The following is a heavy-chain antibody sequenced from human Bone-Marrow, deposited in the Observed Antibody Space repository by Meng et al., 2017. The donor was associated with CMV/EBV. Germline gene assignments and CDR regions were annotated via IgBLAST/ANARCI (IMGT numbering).Heavy chain of an antibody. J-gene: IGHJ4*02. CDR3: ARALAAAAPRD. D-gene: IGHD6-13*01. V-gene: IGHV1-8*01. CDR2: MNPNSGNT. CDR1: GYTFTSYD. Sequence: SCQASGYTFTSYDINWVRQATGQGLEWMGWMNPNSGNTGYAQKFQGRVTMTRNTSISTAYMELSSLRSEDTAVYYCARALAAAAPRDWGQGTLVTVSS.